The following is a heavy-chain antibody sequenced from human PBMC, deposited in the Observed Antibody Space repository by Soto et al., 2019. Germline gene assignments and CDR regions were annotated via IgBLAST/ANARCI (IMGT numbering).Heavy chain of an antibody. J-gene: IGHJ4*02. CDR2: ISGSGSTM. Sequence: GRSLRLSCAASGFTFSDYEMNWVRQAPGQGLEWVSYISGSGSTMYYADSVKGRFTISRDNAKNSLCLQINCLRAEDTAVYYCARVNFGSSGPNCDCWGQGTLGTAS. CDR3: ARVNFGSSGPNCDC. CDR1: GFTFSDYE. V-gene: IGHV3-48*03. D-gene: IGHD6-19*01.